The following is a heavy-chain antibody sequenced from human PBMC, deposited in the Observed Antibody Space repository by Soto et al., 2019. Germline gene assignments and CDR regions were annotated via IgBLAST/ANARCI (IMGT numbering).Heavy chain of an antibody. CDR2: IFGGGNNP. CDR1: GFTFRDYA. J-gene: IGHJ4*02. V-gene: IGHV3-23*03. D-gene: IGHD2-21*02. Sequence: EVQLLESGGGLVQPGGSLRLSCAASGFTFRDYAMSWVRQAPGKGLEWVSSIFGGGNNPYSADSVKGRFSISRDNSKNMWYLQMDSLRVEDTAVYYCAKQEGDPVNRYYFDHWGQGTLVAVSS. CDR3: AKQEGDPVNRYYFDH.